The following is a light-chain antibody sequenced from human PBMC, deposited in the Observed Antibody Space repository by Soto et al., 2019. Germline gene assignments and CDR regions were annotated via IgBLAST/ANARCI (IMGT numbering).Light chain of an antibody. J-gene: IGKJ2*01. CDR2: TAS. CDR3: QQYSNSPAT. V-gene: IGKV3-20*01. CDR1: QTVGSGY. Sequence: EIVLTQSPGTLSLSPGERATLSCRASQTVGSGYFSWYQQKPGQPPRLLIHTASSRATGIPDRFSGSGSGTDFTLTISRLEPDDFALYYCQQYSNSPATFGQGSKLEIK.